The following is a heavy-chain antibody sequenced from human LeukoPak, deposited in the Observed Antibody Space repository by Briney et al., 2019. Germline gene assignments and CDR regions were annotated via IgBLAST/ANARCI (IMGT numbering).Heavy chain of an antibody. CDR2: IKQDGSEK. Sequence: GGSLRLSCAASGFTFTSYWMTWVRQAPGKGLEWVANIKQDGSEKYYVDSVKGRFTISRDNAKNSLYLQMNSLRAEDTAIYYCAKDLIGQWPTVFDYWGQGTLVTVSS. CDR1: GFTFTSYW. D-gene: IGHD6-19*01. CDR3: AKDLIGQWPTVFDY. J-gene: IGHJ4*02. V-gene: IGHV3-7*01.